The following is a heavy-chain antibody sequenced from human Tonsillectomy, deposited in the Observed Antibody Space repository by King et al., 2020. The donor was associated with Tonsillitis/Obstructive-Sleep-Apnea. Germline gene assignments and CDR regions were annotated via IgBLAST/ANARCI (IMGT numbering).Heavy chain of an antibody. Sequence: VQLQQWGAGLLKPSETLSLTCAVYGGSFSGYYWSWIRQPPGKGLEWIGEINHSGSTNSNPSLKSRVTISVDTSKNQFSRKLSSVTAAGTAVYYCGRGFGSSSPKQWLAKRGAFDIWGQGTMVTVSS. J-gene: IGHJ3*02. D-gene: IGHD6-19*01. V-gene: IGHV4-34*01. CDR1: GGSFSGYY. CDR3: GRGFGSSSPKQWLAKRGAFDI. CDR2: INHSGST.